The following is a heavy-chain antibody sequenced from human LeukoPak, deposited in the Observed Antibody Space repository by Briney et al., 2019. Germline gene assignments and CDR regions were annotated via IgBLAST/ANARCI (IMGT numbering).Heavy chain of an antibody. CDR3: ARDPWVGEYGAFDI. CDR2: INQDGSEK. J-gene: IGHJ3*02. Sequence: PGGSLRLSCAASGFTFRSYWMSWVRQAPGKGLEWVANINQDGSEKYYLDSVKGRFTISRDNAKNSLYLQMSSLRAEDTALYYCARDPWVGEYGAFDIWGQGTMVTVSS. CDR1: GFTFRSYW. V-gene: IGHV3-7*01. D-gene: IGHD3-10*01.